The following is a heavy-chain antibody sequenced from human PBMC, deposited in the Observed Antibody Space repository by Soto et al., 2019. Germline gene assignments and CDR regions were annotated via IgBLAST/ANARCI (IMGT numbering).Heavy chain of an antibody. CDR2: IYWDDDK. J-gene: IGHJ6*02. Sequence: QITLKESGPTLVKPTQTLTLTCTFSGFSLSTTGVGVGWIRQPPGKALEWLALIYWDDDKRYKPSLKSRLTITKDTSKNQVVLTMTNMDPVDTATYYCVQSRCGGDCLQSYSSHSYYGLDVWGQGTTVTVSS. CDR1: GFSLSTTGVG. CDR3: VQSRCGGDCLQSYSSHSYYGLDV. D-gene: IGHD2-21*01. V-gene: IGHV2-5*02.